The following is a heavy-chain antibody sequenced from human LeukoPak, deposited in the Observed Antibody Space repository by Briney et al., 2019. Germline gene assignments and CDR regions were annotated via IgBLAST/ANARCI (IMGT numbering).Heavy chain of an antibody. CDR1: GGTFSSYA. CDR3: LGGGFGENWFDP. J-gene: IGHJ5*02. CDR2: IIPIFGTA. V-gene: IGHV1-69*06. Sequence: SVKVSCKASGGTFSSYAISWVRQAPGQGLEWMGGIIPIFGTANYAQKFQGRVTITADKSTSTAYMELSSLRSEDTAVYYCLGGGFGENWFDPWGQGTLVTVSS. D-gene: IGHD3-10*01.